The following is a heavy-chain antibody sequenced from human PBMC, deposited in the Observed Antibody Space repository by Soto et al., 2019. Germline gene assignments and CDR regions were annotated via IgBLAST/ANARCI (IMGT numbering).Heavy chain of an antibody. CDR3: ARGTGLLRFFVGLNGDDLDWFDP. J-gene: IGHJ5*02. V-gene: IGHV4-34*01. CDR1: GGSFSGYY. D-gene: IGHD3-3*01. Sequence: SETLSLTCAVYGGSFSGYYWSWIRQPPGKGLEWIGEINHSGSTNYNPSLKSRVTISVDTSKNQFSLKLSSVTAADTAVYYCARGTGLLRFFVGLNGDDLDWFDPWGRGTLVTVSS. CDR2: INHSGST.